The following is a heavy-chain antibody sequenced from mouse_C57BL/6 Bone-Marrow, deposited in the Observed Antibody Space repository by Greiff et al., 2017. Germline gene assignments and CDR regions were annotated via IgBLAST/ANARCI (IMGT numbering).Heavy chain of an antibody. CDR2: INPSSGYT. J-gene: IGHJ4*01. Sequence: QVQLQQSGAELVKPGASVKLSCKASGYTFTSYWMHWVKQRPGQGLEWIGYINPSSGYTKYNQKFKDKATLTADKSSSTAYMQLSSLTYEDSAVYCCARGRSLDYYAMDYWGQGTSVTVSS. V-gene: IGHV1-7*01. CDR1: GYTFTSYW. CDR3: ARGRSLDYYAMDY. D-gene: IGHD1-1*01.